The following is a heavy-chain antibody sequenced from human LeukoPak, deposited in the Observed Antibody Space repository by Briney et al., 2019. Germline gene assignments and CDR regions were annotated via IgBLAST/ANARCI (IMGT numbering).Heavy chain of an antibody. D-gene: IGHD4-17*01. Sequence: ASVKVSCKASGYTFTSYYMHWVRQAPGQGLEWMGIINPSGGSTSYAQKFQGRVTMTRDTSTSTVYMELSSLGSEDTAVYYCARGPHDYGDYDRGGFDYWGQGTLATVSS. CDR3: ARGPHDYGDYDRGGFDY. J-gene: IGHJ4*02. CDR1: GYTFTSYY. V-gene: IGHV1-46*01. CDR2: INPSGGST.